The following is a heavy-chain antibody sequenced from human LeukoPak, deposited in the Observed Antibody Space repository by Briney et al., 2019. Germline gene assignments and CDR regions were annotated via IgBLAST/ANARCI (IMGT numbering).Heavy chain of an antibody. CDR2: ISSNGGST. Sequence: GGSLRLSCAASGFTFSSYAMHWVRQAPGRGLEYVSAISSNGGSTYYANSVKGRFTISRDNPKNTLYLQMGSLRAEDMAVYYCARGAALIYYYDSSGSHYGSAFDIWGQGTMVTVSS. V-gene: IGHV3-64*01. CDR3: ARGAALIYYYDSSGSHYGSAFDI. J-gene: IGHJ3*02. CDR1: GFTFSSYA. D-gene: IGHD3-22*01.